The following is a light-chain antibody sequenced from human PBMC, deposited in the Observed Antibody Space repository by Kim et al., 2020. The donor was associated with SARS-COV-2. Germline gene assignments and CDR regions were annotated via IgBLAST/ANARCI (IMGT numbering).Light chain of an antibody. J-gene: IGLJ2*01. Sequence: APGKTAIITCGGNDIGRKSVYWYQEKPGQAPVMVIYYNTDRPSGIPERVSGSNSGNTATLTINRVEAGDETHYYCQVWDRSSDHVVFGGGTQLTVL. CDR3: QVWDRSSDHVV. CDR2: YNT. CDR1: DIGRKS. V-gene: IGLV3-21*04.